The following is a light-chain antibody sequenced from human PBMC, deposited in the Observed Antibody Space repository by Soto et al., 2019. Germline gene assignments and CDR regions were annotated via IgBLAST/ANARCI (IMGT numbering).Light chain of an antibody. J-gene: IGKJ4*01. V-gene: IGKV1-9*01. CDR1: QGINSY. CDR2: GAS. Sequence: DIQLTQSPSFLSASVGDRVTITCRASQGINSYLAWYQQEPGKGPNLLVFGASTLQSGVPSRFSGSGSGTEFTLTISSLQPEDAATCYCQQLNTYPLTFGGGTKVEIK. CDR3: QQLNTYPLT.